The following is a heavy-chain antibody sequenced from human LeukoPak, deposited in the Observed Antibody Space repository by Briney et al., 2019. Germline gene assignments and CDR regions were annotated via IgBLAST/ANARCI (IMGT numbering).Heavy chain of an antibody. Sequence: SETLSLTYTVSGGSISSGSYYWSWIRQPAGKGLEWIGRIYTSGSTNYNPSLKSRVTISVDTSKNQFSLKLSSVTAADTAVYYCARASGIPALGDWFDPWGQGTLVTVSS. CDR3: ARASGIPALGDWFDP. CDR1: GGSISSGSYY. V-gene: IGHV4-61*02. D-gene: IGHD2-2*01. CDR2: IYTSGST. J-gene: IGHJ5*02.